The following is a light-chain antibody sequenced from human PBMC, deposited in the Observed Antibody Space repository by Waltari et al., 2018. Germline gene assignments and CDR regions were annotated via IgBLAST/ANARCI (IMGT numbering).Light chain of an antibody. CDR2: GSS. CDR3: QSYDTTLSVV. CDR1: GSNIGAGYA. Sequence: QSVLTQPPSVSGAPGQRVTISCTGSGSNIGAGYAVHWYPQVPRAAPKRLIYGSSSRPLGVPDRFFGSTSGTSASLAITGLQAEDEAVYYCQSYDTTLSVVFGGGTRLTVL. J-gene: IGLJ3*02. V-gene: IGLV1-40*01.